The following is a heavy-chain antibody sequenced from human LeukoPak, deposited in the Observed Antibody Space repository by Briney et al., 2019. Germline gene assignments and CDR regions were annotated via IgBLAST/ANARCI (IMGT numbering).Heavy chain of an antibody. CDR1: GGSISSGSYY. CDR2: IYTSGST. V-gene: IGHV4-61*02. J-gene: IGHJ4*02. CDR3: AREPPGY. Sequence: SETLSLTCTVSGGSISSGSYYWSWIRQPAGKGLEWIGRIYTSGSTNYNPSLKSRVTISIDASKNQFSLKLSSVTAADTAVYYCAREPPGYWGQGILVTVSS.